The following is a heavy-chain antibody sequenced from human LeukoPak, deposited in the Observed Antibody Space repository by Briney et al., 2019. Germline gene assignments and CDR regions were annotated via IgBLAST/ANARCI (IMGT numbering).Heavy chain of an antibody. J-gene: IGHJ4*02. CDR1: GYTFTSYY. D-gene: IGHD6-13*01. CDR3: ARDPPIAAAGTSFDY. Sequence: ASVKVSCKASGYTFTSYYMHWVRQAPRQGLEWMGIINPSGGSTSYAQKFQGRVTMTRDTSTSTVYMELSSLRSEDTAVYYCARDPPIAAAGTSFDYWGQGTLVTVSS. CDR2: INPSGGST. V-gene: IGHV1-46*01.